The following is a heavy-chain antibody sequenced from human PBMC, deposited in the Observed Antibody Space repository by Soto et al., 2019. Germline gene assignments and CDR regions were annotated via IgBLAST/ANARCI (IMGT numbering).Heavy chain of an antibody. CDR3: ARISATVTTTRGGWYFDL. D-gene: IGHD4-17*01. CDR1: GGTFSSYA. Sequence: QVQLVQSGAEVKKPGSSVKVSCKASGGTFSSYAISWVRQAPGQGLEWMGGIIPIFGTAQYAQKVQGRVTITADESTSRVSVGVSSLRSEDRAVYYCARISATVTTTRGGWYFDLWGRGTLVTVSS. J-gene: IGHJ2*01. CDR2: IIPIFGTA. V-gene: IGHV1-69*01.